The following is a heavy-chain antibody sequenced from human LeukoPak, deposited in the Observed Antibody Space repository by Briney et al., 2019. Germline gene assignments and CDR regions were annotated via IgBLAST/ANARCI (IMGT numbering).Heavy chain of an antibody. CDR3: ARDSGGYFDRNHFGY. J-gene: IGHJ4*02. D-gene: IGHD3-9*01. CDR2: ISSSSSYI. V-gene: IGHV3-21*01. CDR1: RFTFSKYN. Sequence: PGGSLRLSCAVSRFTFSKYNMNWVRQAPGKGLGWVAFISSSSSYIYYADSVKGRFTISRDNAKNSLYLQMNSLRAEDTAVYYCARDSGGYFDRNHFGYWGQGTLVTVSS.